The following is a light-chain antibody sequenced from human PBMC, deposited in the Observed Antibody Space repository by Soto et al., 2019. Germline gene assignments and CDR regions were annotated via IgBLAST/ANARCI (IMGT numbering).Light chain of an antibody. CDR1: SSNIGNNY. J-gene: IGLJ3*02. CDR3: GPLDSSLRAWV. Sequence: QSVLTQPPSVSAAPGQTVTISCSGSSSNIGNNYVSWYQQLPGTAPKLLICDNNERPSGIPDRFSVSKSGTSVTLGISGLQTGDEGDYYCGPLDSSLRAWVFGGGTKLTLL. CDR2: DNN. V-gene: IGLV1-51*01.